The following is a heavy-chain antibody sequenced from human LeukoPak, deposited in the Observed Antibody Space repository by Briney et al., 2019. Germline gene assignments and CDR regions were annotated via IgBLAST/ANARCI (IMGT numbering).Heavy chain of an antibody. D-gene: IGHD3-3*02. J-gene: IGHJ4*02. CDR1: GVSFSDVW. CDR2: IHTNIDGGVI. Sequence: PGGSLRLSCVVSGVSFSDVWMSWVRQAPGKGLEWVGRIHTNIDGGVIDYAAPVQGRFTISRDDSKNMLYLQMNYLKTEDTAMYYCTVRSSIWGQGTLVTVSS. V-gene: IGHV3-15*01. CDR3: TVRSSI.